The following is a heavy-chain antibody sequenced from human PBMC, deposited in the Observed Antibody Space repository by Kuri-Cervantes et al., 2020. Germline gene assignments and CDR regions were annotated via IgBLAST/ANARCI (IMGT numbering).Heavy chain of an antibody. J-gene: IGHJ4*02. Sequence: GSLRLSCTVSGGSISSYYWSWIRQPPGKGLEWIGYIYYSGSTNYNPSLKSRVTISVDTSKNQFSLKLSSVTAADTAVYYCARTGVYSGYAIWGWGQGTLVTVSS. CDR3: ARTGVYSGYAIWG. D-gene: IGHD5-12*01. V-gene: IGHV4-59*01. CDR2: IYYSGST. CDR1: GGSISSYY.